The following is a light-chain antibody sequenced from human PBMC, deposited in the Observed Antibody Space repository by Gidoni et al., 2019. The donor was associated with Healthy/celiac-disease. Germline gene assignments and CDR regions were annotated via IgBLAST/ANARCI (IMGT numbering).Light chain of an antibody. Sequence: IVMTQSLLSLPVTPGEPASISCRSSQCLLHSNGYNYLDWYLQKPGQSPQLLISLDSNRASGVPDRISGSGSGTDFTLKISRVEAEDVGVYYCMQALQTPPYTFGQGTKLEIK. CDR2: LDS. CDR3: MQALQTPPYT. V-gene: IGKV2-28*01. CDR1: QCLLHSNGYNY. J-gene: IGKJ2*01.